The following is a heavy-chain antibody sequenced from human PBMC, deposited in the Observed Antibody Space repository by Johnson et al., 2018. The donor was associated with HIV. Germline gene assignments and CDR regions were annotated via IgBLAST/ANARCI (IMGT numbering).Heavy chain of an antibody. CDR1: GFTFSSYW. D-gene: IGHD6-13*01. J-gene: IGHJ3*02. Sequence: SGFTFSSYWMHWVRQAPGKGLVWVSRLNSDGSSTSYADSVKGRFTISRDNAKNTLYLQMNSLRAEDTAVYYCARDRADSSSWFTAFDIWGQGTMVTVSS. CDR2: LNSDGSST. V-gene: IGHV3-74*01. CDR3: ARDRADSSSWFTAFDI.